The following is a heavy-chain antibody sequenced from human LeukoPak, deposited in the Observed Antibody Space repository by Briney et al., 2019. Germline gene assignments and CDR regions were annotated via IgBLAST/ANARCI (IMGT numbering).Heavy chain of an antibody. V-gene: IGHV3-48*02. CDR1: GFTFSSYA. Sequence: GGSLRLSCAASGFTFSSYAMTWVRQAPGKGLEWVSYISSSSSTIYYADSVKGRFTISRDNAENSLYLQMNSLRDEDTAVYYCARDVEMATIKDAFDIWGQGTMVTVSS. D-gene: IGHD5-24*01. CDR2: ISSSSSTI. CDR3: ARDVEMATIKDAFDI. J-gene: IGHJ3*02.